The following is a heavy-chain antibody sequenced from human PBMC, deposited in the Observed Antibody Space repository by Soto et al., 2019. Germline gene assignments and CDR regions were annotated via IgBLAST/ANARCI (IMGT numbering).Heavy chain of an antibody. V-gene: IGHV4-30-4*08. D-gene: IGHD1-26*01. Sequence: PSETLSLTCTVSGVSISMGDYYWSWIRQPPGKGLEWIGYIYNSGSTYYNPSLKSRVTISVDTSKNQFSLKLSSVTAADTAVYYCARDGTRGQNWFDPWGQGTLVTVSS. CDR2: IYNSGST. J-gene: IGHJ5*02. CDR1: GVSISMGDYY. CDR3: ARDGTRGQNWFDP.